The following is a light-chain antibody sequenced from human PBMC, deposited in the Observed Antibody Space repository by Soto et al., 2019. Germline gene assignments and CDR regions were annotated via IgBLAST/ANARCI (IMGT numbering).Light chain of an antibody. CDR2: EGS. J-gene: IGLJ1*01. CDR3: CSYAGSSTPYV. CDR1: SSDVGSYNL. Sequence: QSALTQPASVSGSPGQSITMSCTGTSSDVGSYNLVSWYQQHPGKAPKLMIYEGSKRPSGVSNRFSGSTSGNTASLTISGLPAEDEADYYCCSYAGSSTPYVFGTGTKLTVL. V-gene: IGLV2-23*01.